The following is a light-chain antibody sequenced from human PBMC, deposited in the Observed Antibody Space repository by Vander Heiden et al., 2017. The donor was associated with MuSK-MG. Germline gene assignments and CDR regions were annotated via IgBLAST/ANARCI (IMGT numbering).Light chain of an antibody. CDR1: QSVLYTSNNQNN. CDR3: QQDVSLPLT. J-gene: IGKJ1*01. CDR2: WAS. Sequence: DLVMPQSPGSLAVSLGERATINCKSSQSVLYTSNNQNNLAWYQQKPGQPPKLLIYWASTRESGVPERFSGSGSGTDFTLTISSVQTEDVAVYYCQQDVSLPLTFGHGTKVEIK. V-gene: IGKV4-1*01.